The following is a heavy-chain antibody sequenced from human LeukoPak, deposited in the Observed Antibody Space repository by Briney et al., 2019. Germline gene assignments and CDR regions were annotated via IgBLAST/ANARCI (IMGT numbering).Heavy chain of an antibody. CDR1: GGSISSRNYY. D-gene: IGHD2-15*01. CDR3: ASLAATNNYYYMDV. CDR2: IYYSGNT. J-gene: IGHJ6*03. Sequence: SETLSLTCTVSGGSISSRNYYWAWIRQPPGKGLEWIATIYYSGNTYYNPSLMSRVTISVDTSKNQFSLKMSSVTAADTAVYYCASLAATNNYYYMDVRGQGTTLTVSS. V-gene: IGHV4-39*01.